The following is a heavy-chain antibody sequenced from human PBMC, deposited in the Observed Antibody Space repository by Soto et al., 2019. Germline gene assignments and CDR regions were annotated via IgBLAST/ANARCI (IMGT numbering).Heavy chain of an antibody. CDR1: GFTFSSYG. J-gene: IGHJ6*02. Sequence: PGGSLRLSCAASGFTFSSYGMHWVRQAPGKGLEWVAVIWYDGSNKYYADSVKGRFTISRDNFKNTLYLQMNSLRAEDTAVYYCAREEAVAVYYYYGMDVWGQGTTVTVSS. V-gene: IGHV3-33*01. CDR3: AREEAVAVYYYYGMDV. D-gene: IGHD6-19*01. CDR2: IWYDGSNK.